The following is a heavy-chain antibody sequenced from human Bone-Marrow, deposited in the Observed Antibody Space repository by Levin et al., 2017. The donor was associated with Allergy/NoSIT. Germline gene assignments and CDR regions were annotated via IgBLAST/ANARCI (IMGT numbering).Heavy chain of an antibody. CDR1: GFSFSTYW. CDR2: IKEDGSDK. Sequence: PGGSLRLSCVASGFSFSTYWMSWVRQAPGKGLEWVANIKEDGSDKYYVDSVKGRVTVSRDNAKNSLYLQMNSLRAEDTAVYYCARGYDYGDYAEAVDFYYGLDVWGQGTTVTVS. V-gene: IGHV3-7*01. J-gene: IGHJ6*02. D-gene: IGHD4-17*01. CDR3: ARGYDYGDYAEAVDFYYGLDV.